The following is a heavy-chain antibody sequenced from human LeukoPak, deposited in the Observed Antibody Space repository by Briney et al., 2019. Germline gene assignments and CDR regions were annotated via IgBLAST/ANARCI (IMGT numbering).Heavy chain of an antibody. V-gene: IGHV4-34*01. J-gene: IGHJ3*01. CDR2: IYYSGST. CDR3: AKGGIWGSYRYSGAFDV. D-gene: IGHD3-16*02. Sequence: TSETLSLTCAVYGGSFSGYYWSWIRQPPGKGLEWIASIYYSGSTYYNPSPKSRVTISVDTSKNQFSLNLSSVTAADTAVYYCAKGGIWGSYRYSGAFDVWGQGTLVTVSS. CDR1: GGSFSGYY.